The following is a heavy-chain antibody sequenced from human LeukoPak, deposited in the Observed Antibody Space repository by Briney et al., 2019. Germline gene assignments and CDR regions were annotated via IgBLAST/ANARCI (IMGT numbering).Heavy chain of an antibody. CDR2: IYYSGST. CDR3: ARLSYSYGSAFDY. J-gene: IGHJ4*02. D-gene: IGHD5-18*01. CDR1: GGSVSSSSYY. Sequence: SETLSLTCSVSGGSVSSSSYYWGWIRQPPGKGLEWIGNIYYSGSTYYNPSLKSRVTISVDTSKNQFSLKLSSVTAADTAVYYCARLSYSYGSAFDYWGQGTLVTVSS. V-gene: IGHV4-39*07.